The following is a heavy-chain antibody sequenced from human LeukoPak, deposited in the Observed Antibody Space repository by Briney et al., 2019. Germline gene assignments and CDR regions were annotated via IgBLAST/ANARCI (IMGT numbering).Heavy chain of an antibody. J-gene: IGHJ4*02. CDR2: IYYSGST. V-gene: IGHV4-39*07. CDR1: GGSISSSSYY. D-gene: IGHD3-16*02. Sequence: PSETLSLTCTVSGGSISSSSYYWGWIRQPPGKGLEWIGSIYYSGSTYYNPSLKSRVTISVDTSKNQFSLKLSSVTAADTAVYYCARKRIMITFGGVIVIYPFDYWGQGTLVTVSS. CDR3: ARKRIMITFGGVIVIYPFDY.